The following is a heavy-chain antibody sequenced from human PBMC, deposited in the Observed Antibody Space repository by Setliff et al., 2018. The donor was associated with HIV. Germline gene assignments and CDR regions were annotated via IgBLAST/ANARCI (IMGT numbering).Heavy chain of an antibody. V-gene: IGHV4-61*09. Sequence: SETLSLTCTVSGGSISSGNYYWTWVRQPPGKGLEWIGHIYPTGITNYNPSLKSRLTISIDTFRKQFALSLRSVTAADTAIYYCARLVSEMATLDWYFDVWGRGTLVTVSS. CDR1: GGSISSGNYY. J-gene: IGHJ2*01. CDR3: ARLVSEMATLDWYFDV. CDR2: IYPTGIT.